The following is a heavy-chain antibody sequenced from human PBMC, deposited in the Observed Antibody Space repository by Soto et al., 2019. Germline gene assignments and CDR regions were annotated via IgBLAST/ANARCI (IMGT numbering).Heavy chain of an antibody. CDR3: ASTAGILLWFGELRYYFDF. V-gene: IGHV4-34*01. CDR1: GGTFSGYY. D-gene: IGHD3-10*01. CDR2: INHSGST. Sequence: QVHLQQWGAGLLKPSETLSLTCAVYGGTFSGYYWSWIRQPPGKGLEWIGEINHSGSTTYNPSLKRRVTISTETFKTQFSLKLCSVAAPDTAVYYCASTAGILLWFGELRYYFDFWGQGTLVTV. J-gene: IGHJ4*02.